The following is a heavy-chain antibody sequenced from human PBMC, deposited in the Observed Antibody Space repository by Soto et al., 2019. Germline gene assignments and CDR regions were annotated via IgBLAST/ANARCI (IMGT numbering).Heavy chain of an antibody. V-gene: IGHV4-31*03. Sequence: QVQLQESGPGLVKPSQTLSLTCTVSGGSISSGGYYWSWIRQHPGKGLEWIGYIYHSGTTYYNPHRKSRLTIXVXKXXHQSSRKRTCVTAADTAVYYCARAAGHQLLGWFDPWGQGTLVTVSS. CDR3: ARAAGHQLLGWFDP. J-gene: IGHJ5*02. D-gene: IGHD2-2*01. CDR2: IYHSGTT. CDR1: GGSISSGGYY.